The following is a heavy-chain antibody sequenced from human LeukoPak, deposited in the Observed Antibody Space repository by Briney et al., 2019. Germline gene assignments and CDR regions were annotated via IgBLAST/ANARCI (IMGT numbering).Heavy chain of an antibody. Sequence: PGGSLRLSCAASGFTFSSYGMSWVRQAPGKGLEWVSAISGSGGSTYYADSVKGRFTISRDNSKNTLYLQMNSLRAEDTAVYYCAKERYSYGYRNEIDYWGQGTLVTVSS. J-gene: IGHJ4*02. CDR2: ISGSGGST. CDR1: GFTFSSYG. CDR3: AKERYSYGYRNEIDY. V-gene: IGHV3-23*01. D-gene: IGHD5-18*01.